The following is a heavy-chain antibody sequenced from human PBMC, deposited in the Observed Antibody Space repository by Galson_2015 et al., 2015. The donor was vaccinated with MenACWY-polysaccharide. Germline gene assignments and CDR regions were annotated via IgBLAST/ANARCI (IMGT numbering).Heavy chain of an antibody. V-gene: IGHV1-58*01. J-gene: IGHJ6*02. CDR3: AKDLAGNVFDIVVVVAAYGMDV. D-gene: IGHD2-15*01. CDR2: IVVGSGNT. Sequence: SVKVSCKASGFTFTSSAVQWVRQARGQRLEWIGWIVVGSGNTNYAQKFQERVTITRDMSTSTAYMELSSLRSEDTAVYYCAKDLAGNVFDIVVVVAAYGMDVWGQGTTVTVSS. CDR1: GFTFTSSA.